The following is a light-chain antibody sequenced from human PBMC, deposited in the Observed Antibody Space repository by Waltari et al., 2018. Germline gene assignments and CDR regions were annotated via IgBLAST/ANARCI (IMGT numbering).Light chain of an antibody. J-gene: IGKJ4*01. CDR1: QSVSSY. V-gene: IGKV3-11*01. Sequence: EIVLTQSPATLSLSPGERATHSCRSSQSVSSYLAWYQQKPGQAPRLLIYDASNRATGIPARFSGSGSGTDFTLTISSLEPEDFAVSYCQQRSNWLTFGGGTKVEIK. CDR2: DAS. CDR3: QQRSNWLT.